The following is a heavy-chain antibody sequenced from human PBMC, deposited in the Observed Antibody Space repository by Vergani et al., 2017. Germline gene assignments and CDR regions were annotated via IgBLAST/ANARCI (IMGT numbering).Heavy chain of an antibody. CDR3: AREGRWLQPYYYYYYMDV. J-gene: IGHJ6*03. Sequence: KESGPTLVKPTQTLTLTCTFSGFSLTTRGVAVGWIRQPPGKGLEWIGEINHSGSTNYNPSLKSRVTISVDTSKNQFSLKLSSVTAADTAVYYCAREGRWLQPYYYYYYMDVWGKGTTVTVSS. V-gene: IGHV4-39*07. CDR1: GFSLTTRGVA. CDR2: INHSGST. D-gene: IGHD5-24*01.